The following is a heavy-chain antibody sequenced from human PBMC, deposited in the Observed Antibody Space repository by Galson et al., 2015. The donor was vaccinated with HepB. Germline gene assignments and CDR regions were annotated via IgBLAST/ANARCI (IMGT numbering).Heavy chain of an antibody. Sequence: ETLSLTCDVSGANMLSLSHYWVWVRQTPGRGLEWIGSIHFQGSSYYNPSLRGRVSLSVDTSRSQFSLRLTAVTAADTGTYYCARHQGGDFHGMYYRAMDVWGQGTTVTVS. CDR2: IHFQGSS. J-gene: IGHJ6*02. CDR3: ARHQGGDFHGMYYRAMDV. D-gene: IGHD2-21*01. CDR1: GANMLSLSHY. V-gene: IGHV4-39*01.